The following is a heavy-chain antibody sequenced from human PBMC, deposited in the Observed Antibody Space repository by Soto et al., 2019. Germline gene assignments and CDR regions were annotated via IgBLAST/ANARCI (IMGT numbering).Heavy chain of an antibody. J-gene: IGHJ4*02. V-gene: IGHV3-30*18. D-gene: IGHD6-19*01. Sequence: LRLSCAASGFTFSSYGMHWVRQAPGKGLEWVAVISYDGSNKYYADSVKGRFTISRDNSKNTLYLQMNSLRAEDTAVYYCAKDRWLALDYWGQGTLVTVSS. CDR2: ISYDGSNK. CDR3: AKDRWLALDY. CDR1: GFTFSSYG.